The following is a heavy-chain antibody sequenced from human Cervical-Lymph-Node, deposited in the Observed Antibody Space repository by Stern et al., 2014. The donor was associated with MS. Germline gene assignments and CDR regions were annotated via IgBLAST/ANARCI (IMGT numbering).Heavy chain of an antibody. D-gene: IGHD3-22*01. V-gene: IGHV4-61*02. J-gene: IGHJ4*02. CDR3: ARGTYYFDTGAIDY. Sequence: QVQLQQSGPGLVKPSQTLSLTCTVSGGSITSGSYYWIWIRQPAGKGLEWIGRIYSSGTTNFNPSLTSRVTISGDTSKNQFSLKLPSVTAADTAVYYCARGTYYFDTGAIDYWGQGTLVTVSS. CDR2: IYSSGTT. CDR1: GGSITSGSYY.